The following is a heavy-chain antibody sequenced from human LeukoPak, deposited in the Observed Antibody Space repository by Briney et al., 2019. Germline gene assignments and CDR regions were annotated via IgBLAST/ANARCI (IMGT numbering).Heavy chain of an antibody. J-gene: IGHJ4*02. V-gene: IGHV3-48*02. CDR3: ARVGVGTWASSWDH. D-gene: IGHD2-15*01. Sequence: GGSLRLSCAAFGFTFKTYTMVWVRQAPGKGRKWVSYISSGGGVIHYADSVKGRFTTSRENAQNSLYLQMNSLRDEDTAVYYCARVGVGTWASSWDHWGQGTLVTVSS. CDR2: ISSGGGVI. CDR1: GFTFKTYT.